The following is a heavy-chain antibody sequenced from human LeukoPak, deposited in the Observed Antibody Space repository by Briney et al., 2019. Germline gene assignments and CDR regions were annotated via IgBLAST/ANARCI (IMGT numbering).Heavy chain of an antibody. CDR2: IIPIFGTA. CDR3: ARGRGDIVVLPVSARYYYYYMDV. Sequence: ASVKVSCKASGGTFSSYAISWVRQAPGQGLEWMGRIIPIFGTANYAQKFQGRVTITTDESTSTAYMELSSLRSEDTAVYYCARGRGDIVVLPVSARYYYYYMDVWGKGTTVTVSS. D-gene: IGHD2-2*01. J-gene: IGHJ6*03. V-gene: IGHV1-69*05. CDR1: GGTFSSYA.